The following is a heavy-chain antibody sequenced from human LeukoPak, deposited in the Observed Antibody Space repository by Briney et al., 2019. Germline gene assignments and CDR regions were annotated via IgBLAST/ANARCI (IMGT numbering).Heavy chain of an antibody. V-gene: IGHV4-61*08. J-gene: IGHJ4*02. D-gene: IGHD6-19*01. CDR2: IYYSGST. CDR1: GGSISNGDHY. CDR3: ARDSSGWYGPFDY. Sequence: SETLSLTCTVSGGSISNGDHYWSWIRQHPGKGLEWIGHIYYSGSTNYNPSLKSRVTISVDTSKDQFSLKLSFVTAADTAAYYCARDSSGWYGPFDYWGQGTLVTVSS.